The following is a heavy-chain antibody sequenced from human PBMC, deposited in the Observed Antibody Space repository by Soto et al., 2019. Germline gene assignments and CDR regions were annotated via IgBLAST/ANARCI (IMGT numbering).Heavy chain of an antibody. V-gene: IGHV4-59*01. CDR3: ARGHITTRETYFDY. D-gene: IGHD3-3*01. Sequence: PSETLSLTCTVSGGSISSYYWSWIRQPPGKGLEWIGYIYYSGSTNYNPSLKSRVTISVDTSKNQFSLKLSSVTAADTAVYYCARGHITTRETYFDYWGQGTLVTVSS. J-gene: IGHJ4*02. CDR1: GGSISSYY. CDR2: IYYSGST.